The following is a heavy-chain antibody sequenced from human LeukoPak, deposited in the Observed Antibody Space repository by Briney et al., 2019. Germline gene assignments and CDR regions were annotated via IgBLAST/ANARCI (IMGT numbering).Heavy chain of an antibody. Sequence: SGTLSLTCTVSGXSITSSNWWSWVRQPPGKGLEWIGEIYHSGSTNYQPSLKSRVTMSVDKSKDQFSLKLTSVTAADTAVYYCVKRGNVANFDSWGQGILVTVSS. CDR3: VKRGNVANFDS. V-gene: IGHV4-4*02. CDR2: IYHSGST. CDR1: GXSITSSNW. D-gene: IGHD5-12*01. J-gene: IGHJ4*02.